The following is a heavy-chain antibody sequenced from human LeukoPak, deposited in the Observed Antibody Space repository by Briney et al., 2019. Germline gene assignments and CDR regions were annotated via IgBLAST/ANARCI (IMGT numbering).Heavy chain of an antibody. J-gene: IGHJ4*02. CDR2: ISINGDGT. Sequence: GGSLRLSCAASGFTFNNYALSWVRQAPGKGLEWVSAISINGDGTYYADSVKGRFTISRDNSKDTLYLQMNSLSTEDTAVYYCAKDLLFPRFGREYWGPGTLVTVSS. V-gene: IGHV3-23*01. D-gene: IGHD3-10*01. CDR3: AKDLLFPRFGREY. CDR1: GFTFNNYA.